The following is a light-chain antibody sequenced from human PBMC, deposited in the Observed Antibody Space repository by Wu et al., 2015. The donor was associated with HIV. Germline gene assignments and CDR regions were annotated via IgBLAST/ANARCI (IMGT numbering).Light chain of an antibody. CDR2: GAS. J-gene: IGKJ3*01. V-gene: IGKV3-15*01. Sequence: EIVMTQSPATLSVSPGESVTLSCRASQNVGSNLAWYQQKPGQAPRLLISGASTRATGVPARFSGSGSGTDFTLTISSLQSEDFALYYCHQYTNWPPRDTFGPETKVDIK. CDR3: HQYTNWPPRDT. CDR1: QNVGSN.